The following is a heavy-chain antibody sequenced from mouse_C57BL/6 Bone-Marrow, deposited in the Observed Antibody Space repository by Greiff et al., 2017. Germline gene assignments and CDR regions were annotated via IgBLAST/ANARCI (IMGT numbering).Heavy chain of an antibody. V-gene: IGHV5-4*01. D-gene: IGHD1-1*01. CDR2: ISAGGSYT. CDR1: GFTFSSYA. CDR3: AIYGSSSFDY. Sequence: EVQLQESGGGLVKPGGSLKLSCAASGFTFSSYAMSWVRQTPEKRLEWVATISAGGSYTYYPDNVKGRFTISRDNAKNNLYLQMSHLKSEDTAMYYCAIYGSSSFDYWGQGTTLTVSS. J-gene: IGHJ2*01.